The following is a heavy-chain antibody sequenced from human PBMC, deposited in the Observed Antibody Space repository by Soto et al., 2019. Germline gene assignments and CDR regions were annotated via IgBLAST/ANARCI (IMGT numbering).Heavy chain of an antibody. CDR1: GFTFKNYA. CDR2: ISESGVTT. J-gene: IGHJ5*02. Sequence: GGSLRLSCAASGFTFKNYAMNWVRQAPGKGLEWVSAISESGVTTYYADSVKGRFAISRDNSKGTQYLQMSSLRAEDTAVYYCAKGPWVDPWGQGTLVTVSS. V-gene: IGHV3-23*01. CDR3: AKGPWVDP.